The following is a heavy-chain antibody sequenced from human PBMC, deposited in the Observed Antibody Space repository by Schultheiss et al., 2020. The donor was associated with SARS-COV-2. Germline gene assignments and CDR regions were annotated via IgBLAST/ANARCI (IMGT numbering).Heavy chain of an antibody. CDR1: GYTFTSYE. V-gene: IGHV1-58*02. D-gene: IGHD4-17*01. J-gene: IGHJ4*02. CDR3: AAGVASFPLTTVPPFDY. CDR2: IVVGSGNT. Sequence: SVKVSCKASGYTFTSYEINWVRQARGQRLEWIGWIVVGSGNTNYAQKFQERVTITRDMSTSTAYMELSSLRSEDTAVYYCAAGVASFPLTTVPPFDYWGQGTLVTVSS.